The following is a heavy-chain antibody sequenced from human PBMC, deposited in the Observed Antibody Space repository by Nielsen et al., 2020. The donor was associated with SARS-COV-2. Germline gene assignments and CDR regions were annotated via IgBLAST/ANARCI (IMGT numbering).Heavy chain of an antibody. CDR3: ARVKGGDHFDY. Sequence: SETLSLTFTVSGDSISNYYWTYIRQPPGKGLQWIGHINPSGSTKYNPSLKSRITISVDTSKKQFSMRLTSVTAADTAVYYCARVKGGDHFDYWGQGTLVTVSS. V-gene: IGHV4-59*01. J-gene: IGHJ4*02. CDR2: INPSGST. CDR1: GDSISNYY. D-gene: IGHD4-17*01.